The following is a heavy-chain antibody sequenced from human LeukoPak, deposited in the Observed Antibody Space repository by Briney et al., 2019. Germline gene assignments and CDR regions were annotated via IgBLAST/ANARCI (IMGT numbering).Heavy chain of an antibody. D-gene: IGHD4-17*01. CDR2: ISYNGINE. J-gene: IGHJ4*02. Sequence: PGGSLRLSCAASGFSFSDYNMHWVRQAPGKGLEWMAVISYNGINEYYADSVKGRFTISRDNSKSTLLLQMNSLRAEDTAVYYCARATTVTTFGYWGQGTLVTVSS. CDR1: GFSFSDYN. V-gene: IGHV3-30*03. CDR3: ARATTVTTFGY.